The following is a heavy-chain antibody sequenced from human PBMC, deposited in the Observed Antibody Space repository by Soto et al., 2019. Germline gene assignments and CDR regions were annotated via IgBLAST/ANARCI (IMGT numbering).Heavy chain of an antibody. CDR3: ARTYCAADCPRRDFDY. D-gene: IGHD2-21*02. Sequence: QVQLVQSGAEVKEPGASVKVSCKASGYILSSYNMHWVRQAPGQGLEWMGMINPSGGRTSYAQKFNDRVTMTRDTSTNTVYMELSSLRSDDTAVYYCARTYCAADCPRRDFDYWGQGTLVTVSS. V-gene: IGHV1-46*01. CDR2: INPSGGRT. CDR1: GYILSSYN. J-gene: IGHJ4*02.